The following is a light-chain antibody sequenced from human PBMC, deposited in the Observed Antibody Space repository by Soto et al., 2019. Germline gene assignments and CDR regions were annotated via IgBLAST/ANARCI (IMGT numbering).Light chain of an antibody. V-gene: IGKV3-20*01. CDR3: LQSASSPRT. CDR2: GAS. Sequence: EIVLTQSPGTLSLSPGERATLSCRASQNVGKNFLTWYQQKPGQAPRLLVYGASTGATGIPDRFVGSGSGTDFTLTISRLEPEDFAVYFCLQSASSPRTFGQGTTVEIK. CDR1: QNVGKNF. J-gene: IGKJ1*01.